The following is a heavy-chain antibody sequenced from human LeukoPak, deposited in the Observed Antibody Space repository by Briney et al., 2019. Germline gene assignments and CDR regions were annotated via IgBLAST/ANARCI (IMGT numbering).Heavy chain of an antibody. V-gene: IGHV4-39*01. D-gene: IGHD6-13*01. CDR1: GGSFSSGSSY. CDR2: IHYSGST. Sequence: SETLSLTCTVSGGSFSSGSSYWGWIRQPPGKGLEWIGGIHYSGSTSYNPSLKGRVTISVDTSKNQFSLKLSSVTAADTALYYCARWDPIIAAATTGGWFDPWGQGTLVTVSS. J-gene: IGHJ5*02. CDR3: ARWDPIIAAATTGGWFDP.